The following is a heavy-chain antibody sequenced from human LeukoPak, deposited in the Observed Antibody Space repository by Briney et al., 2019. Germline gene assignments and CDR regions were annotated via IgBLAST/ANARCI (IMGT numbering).Heavy chain of an antibody. Sequence: GGSLRLSCATSGFIFSNYWMSWVRQAPGKGLEWVANIKQDGSETYYVDSVKGRFTISRDDAKNSLYLQMNSLRAEDTAVYYCAREDPGPGVADYWGQGTLVTVSS. D-gene: IGHD2-15*01. CDR2: IKQDGSET. CDR3: AREDPGPGVADY. J-gene: IGHJ4*02. CDR1: GFIFSNYW. V-gene: IGHV3-7*01.